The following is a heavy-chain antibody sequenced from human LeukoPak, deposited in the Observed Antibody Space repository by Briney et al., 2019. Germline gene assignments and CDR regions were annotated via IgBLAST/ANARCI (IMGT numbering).Heavy chain of an antibody. CDR3: ARDEVGATLYYYYGMDV. J-gene: IGHJ6*02. V-gene: IGHV3-48*01. Sequence: GSLRLSCEASGFTFSSYSMNWVRQAPGKGLEWVSYISSSSSTIYYADSVKGRFTISRDNAKNSLYLQMNSLRAEDAAVYYCARDEVGATLYYYYGMDVWGQGTTVTVSS. D-gene: IGHD1-26*01. CDR1: GFTFSSYS. CDR2: ISSSSSTI.